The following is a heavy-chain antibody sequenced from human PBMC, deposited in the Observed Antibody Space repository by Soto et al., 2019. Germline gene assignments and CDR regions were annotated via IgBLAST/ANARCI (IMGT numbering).Heavy chain of an antibody. Sequence: EVQLLESGGGLVQPGGSLRVSCAASGFTFSNYGMSWVRQAPEAGLEWGSTVSGSGVTSYADSVRGRLTLSRDNSKNTLYLQMNSLRDEDTAIYYCAKDRVSTGSYSLDFWGQGTLVTVSS. CDR2: VSGSGVT. D-gene: IGHD1-26*01. CDR3: AKDRVSTGSYSLDF. CDR1: GFTFSNYG. V-gene: IGHV3-23*01. J-gene: IGHJ4*02.